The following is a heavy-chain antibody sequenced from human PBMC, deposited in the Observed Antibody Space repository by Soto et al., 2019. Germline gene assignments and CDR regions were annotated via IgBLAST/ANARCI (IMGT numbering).Heavy chain of an antibody. CDR2: ISRNGDAT. D-gene: IGHD2-15*01. V-gene: IGHV3-23*01. CDR3: AKGGGYCSGGSCSVSPGSD. Sequence: EVQLLESGGGLVQPGGSLRLSCAASGFTFRSYAMSWVRQVPGKGLEWVSAISRNGDATYYADSVKGRFTISRDNSKNTLYLEMNSLRAEDTATYFCAKGGGYCSGGSCSVSPGSDWGQGTLVTVSS. J-gene: IGHJ4*02. CDR1: GFTFRSYA.